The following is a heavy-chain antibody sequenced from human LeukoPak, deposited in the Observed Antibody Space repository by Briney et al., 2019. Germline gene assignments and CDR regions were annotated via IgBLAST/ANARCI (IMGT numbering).Heavy chain of an antibody. V-gene: IGHV1-18*01. CDR1: GGTFSSYA. D-gene: IGHD6-19*01. J-gene: IGHJ4*02. Sequence: GASVKVSCKASGGTFSSYAISWVRQAPGQGLEWMGWISAYNGNTNYAQKLQGRVTMTTDTSTSTAYMELRSLRSDDTAVYYCAIIAVAARSESFDYWGQGTLVTVSS. CDR3: AIIAVAARSESFDY. CDR2: ISAYNGNT.